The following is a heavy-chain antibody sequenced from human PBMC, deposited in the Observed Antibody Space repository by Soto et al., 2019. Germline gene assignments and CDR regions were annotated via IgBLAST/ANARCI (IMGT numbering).Heavy chain of an antibody. CDR3: ARVAPYYYGSAGMDV. V-gene: IGHV1-2*02. D-gene: IGHD3-10*01. Sequence: GASVKVSCKASGYTFTGYYMRWVRQAPGQGLEWMGWINPNSGGTKYAQKFQGRVTMTRDTSISTAYMGLSRLRSDDTAVYYCARVAPYYYGSAGMDVWGQGTTVTVSS. J-gene: IGHJ6*02. CDR2: INPNSGGT. CDR1: GYTFTGYY.